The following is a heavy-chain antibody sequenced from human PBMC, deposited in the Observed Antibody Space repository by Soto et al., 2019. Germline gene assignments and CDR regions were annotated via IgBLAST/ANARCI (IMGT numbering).Heavy chain of an antibody. J-gene: IGHJ4*02. D-gene: IGHD6-13*01. CDR2: ISGSGGSR. Sequence: EVQLLESGGGLVQPGGSLRLSCAASGFTFSSYAMSWVRQAPGKGLEWVSGISGSGGSRNYADSVKGRFTISRDNSQKTLYLQMNSLRAEDTAVYYCAKRELVLDYWGQGTLVTVSS. V-gene: IGHV3-23*01. CDR1: GFTFSSYA. CDR3: AKRELVLDY.